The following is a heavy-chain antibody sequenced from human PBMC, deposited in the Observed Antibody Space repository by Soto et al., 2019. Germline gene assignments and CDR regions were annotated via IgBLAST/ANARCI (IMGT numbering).Heavy chain of an antibody. D-gene: IGHD2-2*01. J-gene: IGHJ4*02. Sequence: QVQLQQWGAGRLKPSETLSLTCAVYGGSFSGYYWSWIRQPRGKGREWFGEVNDSGSTNYNPSLRGRVTVSVDPSKNQFSLKLGSVTAADTAVYYGGRGGIVVVPAAMRSWNYWGQGTLVTVSS. CDR3: GRGGIVVVPAAMRSWNY. CDR1: GGSFSGYY. V-gene: IGHV4-34*01. CDR2: VNDSGST.